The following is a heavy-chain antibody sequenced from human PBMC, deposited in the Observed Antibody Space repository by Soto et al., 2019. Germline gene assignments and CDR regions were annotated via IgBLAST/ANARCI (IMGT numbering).Heavy chain of an antibody. CDR3: ARTALGWFDP. V-gene: IGHV4-59*01. Sequence: QVQLQESGPGLVKPSETLSLTCSVSGGSISSYYWSWIRQPPGKGLEWSGYIFYSGSSGSTNYNPSLKSRVTISVDTSKNQFSLKLSSVTAADTAVYYCARTALGWFDPWGQGTLVTVSS. D-gene: IGHD2-21*02. CDR1: GGSISSYY. CDR2: IFYSGSSGST. J-gene: IGHJ5*02.